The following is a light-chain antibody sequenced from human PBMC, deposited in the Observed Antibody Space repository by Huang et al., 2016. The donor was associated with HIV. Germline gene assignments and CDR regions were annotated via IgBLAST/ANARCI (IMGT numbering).Light chain of an antibody. CDR3: QQSYSAPQT. V-gene: IGKV1-39*01. CDR2: AAS. Sequence: DIQMTQSPSSLSASVGDRVTITCRASQSISFYLNWYQQKPGKAPKLLIYAASSLQSGVPSRFSDSGSGTDFTLTISSLQPEDFATYYCQQSYSAPQTFGQGTKVEIK. J-gene: IGKJ1*01. CDR1: QSISFY.